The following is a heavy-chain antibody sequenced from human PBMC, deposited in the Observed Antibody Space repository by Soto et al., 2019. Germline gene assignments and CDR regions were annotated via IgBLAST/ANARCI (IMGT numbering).Heavy chain of an antibody. CDR1: GFTFSSHA. Sequence: QVQLMESGGGVVQSGRSLKLSCAASGFTFSSHAMHWVRRAPGKGLQWVAVISYDANNKYYADSVKGRFSISRDNSKNTVSLQMNSLRPEYTGVHYCARGSCGGATCYSMDVWGLGTTVTVSS. CDR3: ARGSCGGATCYSMDV. D-gene: IGHD2-21*01. CDR2: ISYDANNK. V-gene: IGHV3-30-3*01. J-gene: IGHJ6*02.